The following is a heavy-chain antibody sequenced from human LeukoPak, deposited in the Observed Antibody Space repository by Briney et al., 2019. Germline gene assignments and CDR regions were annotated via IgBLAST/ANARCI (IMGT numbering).Heavy chain of an antibody. CDR1: GFTFSSYA. Sequence: PGGSLRLSCAASGFTFSSYAMHWVRQAPGKGLEWVAVISYDGSNKYYADSVKGRFTISRDNAKNSLYLQMNSLRAEDTAVYYCARASNREGEYYFDYWGQGTLVTVSS. CDR3: ARASNREGEYYFDY. CDR2: ISYDGSNK. D-gene: IGHD6-6*01. V-gene: IGHV3-30*04. J-gene: IGHJ4*02.